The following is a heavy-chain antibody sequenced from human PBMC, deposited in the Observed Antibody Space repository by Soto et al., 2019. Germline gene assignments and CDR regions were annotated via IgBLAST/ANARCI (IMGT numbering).Heavy chain of an antibody. Sequence: AETLSLTCNLSGGAFDNFYCLFIRHPPFKGLEWVGHVHYSGSTNYSPSLNSRATISLDTSKSQLSLKLRSVTAADTAMYFCARGVDYYATSGYFSFDSWGQGIPVTVSS. V-gene: IGHV4-59*01. CDR2: VHYSGST. CDR1: GGAFDNFY. J-gene: IGHJ4*02. D-gene: IGHD3-16*01. CDR3: ARGVDYYATSGYFSFDS.